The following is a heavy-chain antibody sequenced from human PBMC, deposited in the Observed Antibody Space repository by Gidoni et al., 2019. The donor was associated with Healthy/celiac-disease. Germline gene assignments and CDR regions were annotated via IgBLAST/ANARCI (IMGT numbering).Heavy chain of an antibody. Sequence: QVQLQESGPGLVKPSQTLSLTCTVSGGSISSGSYYWSWIRPPAGKGLEWIGRIYTSGSTNYNPSLKSRVTISVDTSKNQFSLKLSSVTAADTAVYYCARERDPGTGTTEGWFDPWGQGTLVTVSS. V-gene: IGHV4-61*02. CDR1: GGSISSGSYY. CDR3: ARERDPGTGTTEGWFDP. CDR2: IYTSGST. J-gene: IGHJ5*02. D-gene: IGHD1-1*01.